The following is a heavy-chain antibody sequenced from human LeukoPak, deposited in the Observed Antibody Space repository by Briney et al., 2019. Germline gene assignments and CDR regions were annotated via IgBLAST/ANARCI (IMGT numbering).Heavy chain of an antibody. D-gene: IGHD5-18*01. CDR3: AREGYSYVIDY. CDR1: GYSFIRYH. CDR2: LKLYDGSI. J-gene: IGHJ4*02. V-gene: IGHV1-46*01. Sequence: ASVKVSCKASGYSFIRYHIHWVRQAPGQGLEWMGVLKLYDGSISHAQKFQGRVTMTSDTSTSTVYMELRSLRSDDTAVYYCAREGYSYVIDYWGQGTLVTVSS.